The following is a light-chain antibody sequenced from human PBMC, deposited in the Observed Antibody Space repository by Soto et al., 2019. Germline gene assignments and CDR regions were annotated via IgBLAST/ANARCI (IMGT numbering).Light chain of an antibody. CDR1: QGISSY. J-gene: IGKJ4*01. Sequence: IQLTQSPSSLSASVGDRVTNTCRASQGISSYLAWYQQKPGKAPKLLIYAASTLQSGVPSRFSGSGSGTDFTLTISSLQPEDFATYYCQQLNSYPLLTFGGGTKVDIK. CDR2: AAS. CDR3: QQLNSYPLLT. V-gene: IGKV1-9*01.